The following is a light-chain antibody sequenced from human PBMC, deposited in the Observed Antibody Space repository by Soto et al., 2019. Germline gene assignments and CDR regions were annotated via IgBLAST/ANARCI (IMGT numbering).Light chain of an antibody. V-gene: IGKV3-20*01. CDR1: RGVTNNY. CDR2: GTS. J-gene: IGKJ1*01. CDR3: QQYGSSPPT. Sequence: EIVLTQSPGTLSWSPGESATLSCRASRGVTNNYLAWYQRKPGQAPRLLIYGTSYRATDIPRRFSGSGSGTDFTITISSLEPEDFAVYSCQQYGSSPPTFGQGTKVESK.